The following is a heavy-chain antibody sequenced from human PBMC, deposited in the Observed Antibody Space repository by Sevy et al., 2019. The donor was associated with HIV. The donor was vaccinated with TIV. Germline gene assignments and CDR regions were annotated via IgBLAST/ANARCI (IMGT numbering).Heavy chain of an antibody. V-gene: IGHV1-69*13. CDR2: IIPIFGTA. D-gene: IGHD2-2*01. CDR1: GGTFSSYA. CDR3: ASGGTYCSSTSCPYGMDV. Sequence: ASVKVSCKASGGTFSSYAISWVRQAPGQGLEWMGGIIPIFGTANYAQKFQGRVTITADESTSTAYMELSSLRSEDTAVCYCASGGTYCSSTSCPYGMDVWGQGTTVTVSS. J-gene: IGHJ6*02.